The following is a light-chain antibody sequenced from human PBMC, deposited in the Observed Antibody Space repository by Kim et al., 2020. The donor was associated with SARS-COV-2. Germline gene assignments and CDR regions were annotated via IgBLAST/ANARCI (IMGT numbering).Light chain of an antibody. CDR2: DAS. V-gene: IGKV3-11*01. J-gene: IGKJ1*01. Sequence: FPPRERAPLPCRASQWVSSPLAWYQQKPGQTPRVVIYDASNRATGIPARFSGSGSGTDFTLTISSLEPEDFAVYYCHQPNNGWTFGQGTKVDIK. CDR1: QWVSSP. CDR3: HQPNNGWT.